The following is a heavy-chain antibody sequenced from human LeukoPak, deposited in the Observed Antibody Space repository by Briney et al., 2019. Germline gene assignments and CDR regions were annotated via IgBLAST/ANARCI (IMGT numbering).Heavy chain of an antibody. CDR3: ARDRGSIAVAAQYFDY. J-gene: IGHJ4*02. V-gene: IGHV3-48*04. Sequence: GGSLRLSCAASGFTFSSYSMNWARQAPGKGLEWVSYISSSSSTIYYADSVKGRLTISRDNAKNSLYLQMNSLRAEDTAVYYCARDRGSIAVAAQYFDYWGQGTLVTVSS. D-gene: IGHD6-19*01. CDR1: GFTFSSYS. CDR2: ISSSSSTI.